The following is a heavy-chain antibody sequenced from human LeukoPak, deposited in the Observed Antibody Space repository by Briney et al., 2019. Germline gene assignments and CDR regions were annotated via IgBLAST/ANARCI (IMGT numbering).Heavy chain of an antibody. CDR1: GGSISSYY. Sequence: SETLSLTCTVSGGSISSYYWSWIRQPPGKGLEWIGYIYYSGSTNYNPSLKSRVTISVGTSKNQFSLKLSSVTAADTAVYYCARDITCYYDSSGYYGWFDPWGQGTLVTVSS. CDR2: IYYSGST. CDR3: ARDITCYYDSSGYYGWFDP. J-gene: IGHJ5*02. V-gene: IGHV4-59*01. D-gene: IGHD3-22*01.